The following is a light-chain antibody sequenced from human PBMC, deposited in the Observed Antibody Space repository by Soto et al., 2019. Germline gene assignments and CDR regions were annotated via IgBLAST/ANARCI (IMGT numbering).Light chain of an antibody. CDR2: TAS. CDR1: QSISSW. CDR3: QQYSSYPLT. J-gene: IGKJ4*01. V-gene: IGKV1-5*03. Sequence: DIQMTQSPSTLSASVADRVTITCRASQSISSWLAWYQQKPGEAPKLLIYTASSLESGVPSRFSGSGSGTEFTLTISSLQPDDFAIYYCQQYSSYPLTFGGGTKVEIK.